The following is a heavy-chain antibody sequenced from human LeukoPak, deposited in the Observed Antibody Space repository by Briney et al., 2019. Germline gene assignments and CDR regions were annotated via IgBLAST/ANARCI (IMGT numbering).Heavy chain of an antibody. D-gene: IGHD3-10*01. CDR1: GGTFSSYA. Sequence: ASVKVSCKASGGTFSSYAISWVRQAPGQGLEWMGGIIPIFGTANYAQKFQGRVTITADESTSTAYMELSSLRSADTAVYYCACYYGSGSIRWGQGTLVTVSS. J-gene: IGHJ4*02. CDR3: ACYYGSGSIR. CDR2: IIPIFGTA. V-gene: IGHV1-69*13.